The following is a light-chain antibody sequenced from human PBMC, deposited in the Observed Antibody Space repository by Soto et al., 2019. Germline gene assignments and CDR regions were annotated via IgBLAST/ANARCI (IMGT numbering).Light chain of an antibody. CDR2: EVS. Sequence: QSVLTQPPSASGSPGQSVTISCTGTSSDVGAYKYVSWYQQYPGKAPKLMIYEVSKRPSGVPDRFSGSKSGNTASLTVSGPQAEDEADYYCTSYVGSNIWVFGGGTKLTV. CDR3: TSYVGSNIWV. V-gene: IGLV2-8*01. J-gene: IGLJ3*02. CDR1: SSDVGAYKY.